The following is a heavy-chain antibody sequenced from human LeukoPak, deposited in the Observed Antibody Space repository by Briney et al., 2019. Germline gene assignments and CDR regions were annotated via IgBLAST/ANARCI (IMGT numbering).Heavy chain of an antibody. CDR2: IGSTGDT. V-gene: IGHV3-13*01. CDR1: GFSFNIYY. Sequence: GGSLRLSCAASGFSFNIYYMHWVRQVTGEGLEWVSGIGSTGDTYDLGSVQGRFIISPDNAKNSLYLQMTSLRAGDTAIYYWARVMKRRASWSGYHDYWGQGALVTVSS. D-gene: IGHD3-3*01. J-gene: IGHJ4*02. CDR3: ARVMKRRASWSGYHDY.